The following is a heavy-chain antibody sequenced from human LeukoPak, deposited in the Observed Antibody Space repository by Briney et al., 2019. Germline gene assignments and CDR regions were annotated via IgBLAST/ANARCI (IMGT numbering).Heavy chain of an antibody. J-gene: IGHJ6*02. V-gene: IGHV4-59*08. CDR2: IYYSGST. CDR1: GGSISSYY. CDR3: ARLRITMVRGVDPYYYYGTDV. D-gene: IGHD3-10*01. Sequence: PSETLSLTCTVSGGSISSYYWSWIRQPPGKGLEWIGYIYYSGSTNYNPSLKSRVTISVDTSKNQFSLKLSSVTAADTAVYYCARLRITMVRGVDPYYYYGTDVWGQGTTVTVSS.